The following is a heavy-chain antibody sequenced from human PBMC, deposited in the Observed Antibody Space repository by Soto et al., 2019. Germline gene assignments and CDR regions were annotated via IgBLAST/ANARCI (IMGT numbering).Heavy chain of an antibody. CDR3: ARDQYAVGRGF. Sequence: ASVKVSCKASGYTFTDYGVRWVRQAPGQGLEWMGWINTYSGQTNYAQKVQGRVFMTTDTSTATAYMELRSLNSDDTAVFYCARDQYAVGRGFWGLGILVTVSS. D-gene: IGHD2-15*01. CDR1: GYTFTDYG. J-gene: IGHJ4*02. CDR2: INTYSGQT. V-gene: IGHV1-18*01.